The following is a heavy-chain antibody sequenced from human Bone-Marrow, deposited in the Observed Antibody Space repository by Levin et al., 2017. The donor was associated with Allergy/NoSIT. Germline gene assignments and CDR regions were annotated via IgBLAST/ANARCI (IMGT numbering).Heavy chain of an antibody. J-gene: IGHJ6*02. CDR3: AKATTRLGGYTSNYGLDV. CDR2: LNGSGGSA. Sequence: LTGGSLRLSCAASGFSFSSYAMTWVRRAPGKGLEWLSALNGSGGSAYYARSVKGRFTISKDNSRCTLYLQMDSLGPEDTALYYCAKATTRLGGYTSNYGLDVWGQGTTVTVSS. CDR1: GFSFSSYA. V-gene: IGHV3-23*01. D-gene: IGHD5-12*01.